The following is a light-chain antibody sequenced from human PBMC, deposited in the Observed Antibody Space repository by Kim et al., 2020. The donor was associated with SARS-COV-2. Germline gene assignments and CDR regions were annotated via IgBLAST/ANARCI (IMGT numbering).Light chain of an antibody. V-gene: IGLV3-19*01. J-gene: IGLJ1*01. CDR2: GKN. CDR1: SLRSYY. Sequence: LGQTGRITCQGDSLRSYYASWYQQKPGQAPVLVIYGKNNRPSGIPDRFSGSSSGNTASLTITGAQAEDEADYYCNSRDSSGNHYVFGTGTKVTVL. CDR3: NSRDSSGNHYV.